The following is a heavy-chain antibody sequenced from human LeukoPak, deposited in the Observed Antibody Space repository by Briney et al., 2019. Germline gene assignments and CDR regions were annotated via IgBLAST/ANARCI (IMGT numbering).Heavy chain of an antibody. CDR3: ARDNGPEEQNYYFDY. V-gene: IGHV4-61*08. D-gene: IGHD1/OR15-1a*01. CDR1: GGSVIRGGYY. Sequence: SETLSLTCTVSGGSVIRGGYYWSWIRQPPGKGLEWIGYIYYSGSTNYNPSLKSRVTISVDTSKNQFSLKLSSVTAADTAVYYCARDNGPEEQNYYFDYWGQGTLVTVSS. CDR2: IYYSGST. J-gene: IGHJ4*02.